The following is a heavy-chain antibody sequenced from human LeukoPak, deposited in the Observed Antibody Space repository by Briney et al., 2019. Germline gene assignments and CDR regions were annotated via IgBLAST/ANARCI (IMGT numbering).Heavy chain of an antibody. CDR1: GFTFSSYA. CDR2: ISGSGGST. V-gene: IGHV3-23*01. Sequence: GGSLRLSCAASGFTFSSYAMSRVRQAPGKGLEWVSAISGSGGSTFYADSVKGRFTISRDNSKNTLYMQMNSLRAEDTAVYYCAKDGSGVAAADYYFDYWGQGTLVTVSS. CDR3: AKDGSGVAAADYYFDY. D-gene: IGHD2-15*01. J-gene: IGHJ4*02.